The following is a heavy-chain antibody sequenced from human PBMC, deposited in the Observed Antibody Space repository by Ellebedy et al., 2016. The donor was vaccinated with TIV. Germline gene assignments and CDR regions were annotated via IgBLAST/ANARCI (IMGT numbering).Heavy chain of an antibody. Sequence: AASVKVSCKASAYTFTSYYIHWVRQAPGQGLEWMGIINPRGGSTSYAQKFQGRVTMTRDTSTSTVYMELSSLRSEDTAVYYCARDLEPRSLIIYYYGMDVWGQGTTVTVSS. CDR2: INPRGGST. D-gene: IGHD3-9*01. CDR1: AYTFTSYY. V-gene: IGHV1-46*01. CDR3: ARDLEPRSLIIYYYGMDV. J-gene: IGHJ6*02.